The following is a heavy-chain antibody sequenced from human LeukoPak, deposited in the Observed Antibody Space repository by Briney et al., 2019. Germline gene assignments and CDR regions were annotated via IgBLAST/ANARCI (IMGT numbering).Heavy chain of an antibody. J-gene: IGHJ4*02. CDR2: ISYDGSNK. Sequence: PGGSLRLSCAASGFTFSSYAMHWVRQAPGKGLEWVAVISYDGSNKYYADSVKGRFTISRDNSKNTLYLQMNSLRAEDTAVYYCASVKATIGDYWGQGTLVTVSS. V-gene: IGHV3-30*01. CDR3: ASVKATIGDY. CDR1: GFTFSSYA. D-gene: IGHD5-24*01.